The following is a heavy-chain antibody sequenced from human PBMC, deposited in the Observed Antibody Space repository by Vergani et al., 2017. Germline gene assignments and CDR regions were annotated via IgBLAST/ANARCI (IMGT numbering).Heavy chain of an antibody. Sequence: QITLKESGPTLVKPTQTLTLTCTFSGFSLSTSGVGVGWIRQPPGKALEWLALIYWNDDKGYSPSLKSSLTITKDTSKNQVVLTMTNMDPVDTATYYGAHSLVLRYFDWLADYNWFDPWGQGTLVTVSS. D-gene: IGHD3-9*01. CDR2: IYWNDDK. V-gene: IGHV2-5*01. J-gene: IGHJ5*02. CDR1: GFSLSTSGVG. CDR3: AHSLVLRYFDWLADYNWFDP.